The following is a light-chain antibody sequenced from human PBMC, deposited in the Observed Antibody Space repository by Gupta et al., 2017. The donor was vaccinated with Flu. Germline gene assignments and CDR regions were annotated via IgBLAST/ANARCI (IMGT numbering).Light chain of an antibody. Sequence: QSVLTQPPSVSAAPGQKVTISCSGSSSNIGSNYVSWYQQLPGTAPKLLIYEDNKRPSGIPDRFSGSKSGTSATLGITGLQTGDEADYYCGTLDSSLSAYVFGTGTKVTVL. CDR3: GTLDSSLSAYV. J-gene: IGLJ1*01. CDR2: EDN. V-gene: IGLV1-51*02. CDR1: SSNIGSNY.